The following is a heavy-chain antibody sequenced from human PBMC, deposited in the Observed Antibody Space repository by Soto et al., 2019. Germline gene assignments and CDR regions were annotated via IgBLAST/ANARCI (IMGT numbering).Heavy chain of an antibody. CDR1: GFIFSKYG. V-gene: IGHV3-30*18. CDR3: AKDLGSGKPYYYYAMDV. CDR2: ISYDGSNK. D-gene: IGHD3-10*01. Sequence: QVQLVESGGGVVQPGRSLRLSCGASGFIFSKYGMHWVRQAPGKGLEWVAVISYDGSNKYYAGSVKGRFIISRDKSENTLYLQMNSLRAEDTALYYCAKDLGSGKPYYYYAMDVWGQGTTVTVSS. J-gene: IGHJ6*02.